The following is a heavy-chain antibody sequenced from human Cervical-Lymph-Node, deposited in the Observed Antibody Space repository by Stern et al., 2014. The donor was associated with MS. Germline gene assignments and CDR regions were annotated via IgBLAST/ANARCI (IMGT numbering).Heavy chain of an antibody. Sequence: VQLVESGGGVVQPGRSLRLSCAASGFTFSTYAMRWVRQAPGKGLEWVAVIWFDGSNEYYAGSVTGRFTVSRDNSKNTLYLQMNSLRAEDTAVYYCARGFHTILDWGQGTLVTVSS. CDR3: ARGFHTILD. CDR1: GFTFSTYA. J-gene: IGHJ4*02. V-gene: IGHV3-33*01. CDR2: IWFDGSNE. D-gene: IGHD3-3*01.